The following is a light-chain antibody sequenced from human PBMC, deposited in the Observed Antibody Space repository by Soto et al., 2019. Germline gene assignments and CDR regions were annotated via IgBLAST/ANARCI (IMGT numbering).Light chain of an antibody. V-gene: IGKV3-20*01. CDR1: QSVSSIY. J-gene: IGKJ1*01. CDR2: GAS. CDR3: QQYGSSRWT. Sequence: EIVLTQSPGTLSLSPGERATLSCRASQSVSSIYLAWYQQKPGQAPRLLIYGASSRATGIPDRSSGSGSGTDFTLTISRLEPEDFAVYYCQQYGSSRWTFGQGTKVDIK.